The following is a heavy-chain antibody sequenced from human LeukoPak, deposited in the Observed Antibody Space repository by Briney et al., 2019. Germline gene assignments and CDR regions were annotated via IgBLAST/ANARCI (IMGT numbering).Heavy chain of an antibody. Sequence: PGGSLRLSCAASGFTFSNYAMSWVRQAPGKGLEWVSAISGSGGRSTYYVDSVKGRFTISRDNSKSTLNLQMNSLRAEDTALYYCARGLQWELPLAYWGQGTLVTVSS. CDR3: ARGLQWELPLAY. J-gene: IGHJ4*02. V-gene: IGHV3-23*01. D-gene: IGHD1-26*01. CDR2: ISGSGGRST. CDR1: GFTFSNYA.